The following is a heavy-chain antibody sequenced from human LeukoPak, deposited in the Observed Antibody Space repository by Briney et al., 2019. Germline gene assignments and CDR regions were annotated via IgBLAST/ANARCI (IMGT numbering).Heavy chain of an antibody. V-gene: IGHV1-8*03. CDR3: ARGLGIAARPNDAFDI. D-gene: IGHD6-6*01. CDR1: GYTFTSYD. Sequence: ASVKVSCKASGYTFTSYDINWVRQATGQGLEWMGWMNPNSGNTGYAQKFQGRVTITRNTSISTAYMELSSLRSEDTAVYYCARGLGIAARPNDAFDIWGQGTMVTVSS. CDR2: MNPNSGNT. J-gene: IGHJ3*02.